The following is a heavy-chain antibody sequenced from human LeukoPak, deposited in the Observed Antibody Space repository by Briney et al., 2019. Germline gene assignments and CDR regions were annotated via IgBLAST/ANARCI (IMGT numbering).Heavy chain of an antibody. D-gene: IGHD3-9*01. Sequence: SETLSLTCAVYGGSFGGYYWSWIRQPPGKGLEWIGEINHSGSTNYNPSLKSRVTISVDTSKNQFSLKLSSVTAADTAVYYCARGSAVLRYFDWLFHHNWFDPWGQGTLVTVSS. J-gene: IGHJ5*02. CDR1: GGSFGGYY. CDR3: ARGSAVLRYFDWLFHHNWFDP. CDR2: INHSGST. V-gene: IGHV4-34*01.